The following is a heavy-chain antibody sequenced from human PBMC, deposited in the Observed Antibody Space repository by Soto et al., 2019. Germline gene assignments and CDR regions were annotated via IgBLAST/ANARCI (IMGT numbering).Heavy chain of an antibody. V-gene: IGHV1-69*02. J-gene: IGHJ4*02. Sequence: QVQLVQSGAEVKKPGSSVKLSCKASGGTFSTYTISWVRQAPGQGLEWIARIIPIFGLPNHAQKFQGRVTITADKSTDTAYMEMSSLRSEDTAIYYCAFDVNTGVVFFDSWGQGTLGTVSS. CDR3: AFDVNTGVVFFDS. CDR2: IIPIFGLP. D-gene: IGHD2-21*01. CDR1: GGTFSTYT.